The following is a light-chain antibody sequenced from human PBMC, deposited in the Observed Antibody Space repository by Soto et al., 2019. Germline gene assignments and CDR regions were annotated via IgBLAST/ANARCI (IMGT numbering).Light chain of an antibody. CDR1: SSDVGGYNY. Sequence: QSVLTQPASVSGSPGQSITISCTGTSSDVGGYNYVSWYQHHPGKAPKLMIYDVSNRSSGVSNRFSGSKSGNTASLTISGLQPEDKADYYCSSYTTSNTRQIVLGTGTKLTVL. J-gene: IGLJ1*01. CDR3: SSYTTSNTRQIV. V-gene: IGLV2-14*03. CDR2: DVS.